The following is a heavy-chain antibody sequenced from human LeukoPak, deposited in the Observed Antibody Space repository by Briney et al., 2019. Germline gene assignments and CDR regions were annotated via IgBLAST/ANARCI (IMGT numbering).Heavy chain of an antibody. CDR3: ARVHSSVYGDFFDY. V-gene: IGHV3-48*01. CDR1: GFTFSSYG. Sequence: GGSLRLSCAASGFTFSSYGMNWVRQAPEKGLEYISYISSSTSTIYYADSVKGRFTISRDNAKNSLFLQMNSLRAEDTAIYYCARVHSSVYGDFFDYWGQGILVTVSS. CDR2: ISSSTSTI. D-gene: IGHD4-17*01. J-gene: IGHJ4*02.